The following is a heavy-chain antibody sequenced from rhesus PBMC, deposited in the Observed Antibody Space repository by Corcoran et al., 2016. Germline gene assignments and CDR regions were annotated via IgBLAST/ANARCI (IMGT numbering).Heavy chain of an antibody. V-gene: IGHV4-169*01. J-gene: IGHJ4*01. D-gene: IGHD6-25*01. CDR2: IYGSGSST. CDR1: GGSISSRY. Sequence: QLQLQESGPGLVKPSETLSVTCAVPGGSISSRYWSWIRQAPGKGLEWIGYIYGSGSSTNYNPSLKSRVTLSVDTSKNQLSLKLSSVTAADTAVYYCANTLYSGSWNYFDYWGQGVLVTVSS. CDR3: ANTLYSGSWNYFDY.